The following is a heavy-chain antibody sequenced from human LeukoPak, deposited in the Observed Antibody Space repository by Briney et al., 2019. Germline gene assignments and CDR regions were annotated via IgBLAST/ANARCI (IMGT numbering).Heavy chain of an antibody. CDR1: GFTFGDYA. Sequence: EPGRSLRLSCTASGFTFGDYAMSWFRQAPGKGLEWVGFIRGKVYAGTTEYAASVKGRFTISRDDFRSIAYLQMNSLKTEDTAVYYCAAPYYDSSGYYSYFDYWGQGTLVTVSS. V-gene: IGHV3-49*03. CDR3: AAPYYDSSGYYSYFDY. D-gene: IGHD3-22*01. J-gene: IGHJ4*02. CDR2: IRGKVYAGTT.